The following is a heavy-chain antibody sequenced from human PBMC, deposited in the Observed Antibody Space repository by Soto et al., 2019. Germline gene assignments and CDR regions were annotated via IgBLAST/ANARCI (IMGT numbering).Heavy chain of an antibody. Sequence: GGSLRLSCAASGFTFSSYEVNWVRQALGKGLEWVSYISSSGSTIYYADSVKGRFTISRDNAKNSLYLQMNSLRAEDTAVYYCARDDYYYDSSGYYSYYYYGMDVWGQGTTVTVSS. CDR2: ISSSGSTI. J-gene: IGHJ6*02. CDR1: GFTFSSYE. CDR3: ARDDYYYDSSGYYSYYYYGMDV. V-gene: IGHV3-48*03. D-gene: IGHD3-22*01.